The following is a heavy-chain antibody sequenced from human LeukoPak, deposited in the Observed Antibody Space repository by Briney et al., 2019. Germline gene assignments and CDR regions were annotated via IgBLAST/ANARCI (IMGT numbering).Heavy chain of an antibody. CDR3: AKGYYYDSSGYYYWGVFDY. CDR2: ISGSGGST. J-gene: IGHJ4*01. D-gene: IGHD3-22*01. V-gene: IGHV3-23*01. CDR1: GFTFSNYA. Sequence: GGSLRLSCAASGFTFSNYAMSWVRQAPGKGLEWVSAISGSGGSTYYADSVKGRFTISRDNSKNTLYLQMNSLRAEDTAVYYRAKGYYYDSSGYYYWGVFDYWGHGTLVTVSS.